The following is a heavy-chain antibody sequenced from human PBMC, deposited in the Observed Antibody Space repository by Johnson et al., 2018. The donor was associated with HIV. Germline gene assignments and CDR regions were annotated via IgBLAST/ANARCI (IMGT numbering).Heavy chain of an antibody. CDR3: ARVDGSGCLGAFDI. CDR2: IKQDGSEK. V-gene: IGHV3-7*01. J-gene: IGHJ3*02. D-gene: IGHD3-10*01. CDR1: GFTFSSYW. Sequence: VQLVESGGGLVQPGGSLRLSCAASGFTFSSYWMSWVRQAPGKGLEWVANIKQDGSEKYYVDSVKGRFTISRDNAKNSLYLQMNSLRAEDTAVYYCARVDGSGCLGAFDIWGQGTMVTVSS.